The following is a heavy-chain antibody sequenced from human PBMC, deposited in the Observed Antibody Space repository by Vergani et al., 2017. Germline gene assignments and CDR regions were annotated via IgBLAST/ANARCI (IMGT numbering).Heavy chain of an antibody. J-gene: IGHJ4*02. CDR1: GFTFSNYA. CDR3: AKDLGVVPAALYYFDY. V-gene: IGHV3-23*01. CDR2: ISGNGGST. D-gene: IGHD2-2*01. Sequence: EVQLLKSGGGLVQPGGSLRLSCAASGFTFSNYAMSWVRQGPGKGLEWVSSISGNGGSTYYADSVKGRFTISRDNSKNTLYLQMNSLRAEDTAVYYCAKDLGVVPAALYYFDYWGQGTLVTVTS.